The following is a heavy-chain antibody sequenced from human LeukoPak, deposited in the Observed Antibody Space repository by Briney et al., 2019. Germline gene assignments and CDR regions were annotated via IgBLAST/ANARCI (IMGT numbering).Heavy chain of an antibody. CDR3: ARNGDYSIDY. D-gene: IGHD3-22*01. Sequence: SETLSLTCAVSGGSFSSCHWWSWVRQPPGKGLEWIGEIHHSGSTNYDPSLKSRVTISGDKSENQFSLKLTSVTAADTAVYYCARNGDYSIDYWGQGTLVTVSS. J-gene: IGHJ4*02. CDR1: GGSFSSCHW. V-gene: IGHV4-4*02. CDR2: IHHSGST.